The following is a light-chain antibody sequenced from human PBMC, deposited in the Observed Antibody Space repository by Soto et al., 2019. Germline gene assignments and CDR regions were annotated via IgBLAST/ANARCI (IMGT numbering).Light chain of an antibody. Sequence: QSALTQPASVSGSPGQSITISCTGPSSDVGSYNLVSWYQQYPGKAPKLIIFEVFKRPSGVSHRFSGSKSGNTASLTISGLQAEDEADYYCSSYLPTSILYVFGTGTKLTVL. CDR3: SSYLPTSILYV. CDR2: EVF. V-gene: IGLV2-14*02. J-gene: IGLJ1*01. CDR1: SSDVGSYNL.